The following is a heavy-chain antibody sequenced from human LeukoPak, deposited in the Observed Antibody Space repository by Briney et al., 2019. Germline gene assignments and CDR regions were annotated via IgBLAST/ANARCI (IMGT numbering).Heavy chain of an antibody. Sequence: GGSPRLSCAASGFTFSSYAMSWVRQAPGKGLEWVSAISGSGGSTYYADSVKGRFTISRDNSKNTLYLQMNSLRAEDTAVYYCAKDLEWLPHDWSDPWGQGTLVTVSS. D-gene: IGHD3-3*01. CDR2: ISGSGGST. CDR3: AKDLEWLPHDWSDP. V-gene: IGHV3-23*01. J-gene: IGHJ5*02. CDR1: GFTFSSYA.